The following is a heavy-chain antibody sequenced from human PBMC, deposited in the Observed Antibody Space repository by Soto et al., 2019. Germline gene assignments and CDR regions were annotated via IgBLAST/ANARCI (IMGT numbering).Heavy chain of an antibody. J-gene: IGHJ3*02. CDR2: IIPIFGTA. V-gene: IGHV1-69*13. CDR1: GYTFISYG. D-gene: IGHD3-22*01. Sequence: ASVKVSCKASGYTFISYGISWVRQAPGQGLEWMGGIIPIFGTANYAQKFQGRVTITADESTSTAYMELRSLRSDDTAVYYCARGYYDSSGYPAPNDAFDIWGQGTMVTVSS. CDR3: ARGYYDSSGYPAPNDAFDI.